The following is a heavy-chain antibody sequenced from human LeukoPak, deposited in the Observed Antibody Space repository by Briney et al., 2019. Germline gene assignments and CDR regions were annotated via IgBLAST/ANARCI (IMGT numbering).Heavy chain of an antibody. CDR2: IYHSGST. J-gene: IGHJ4*02. Sequence: PSETLSLTCAVSGGSISSGGYSWSWIRRPPGKGLEWIGYIYHSGSTYYNPSLKSRVTISVDRSKNQFSLKLSSVTAADTAVYYCARAGWLRVFDYWGQGTLVTVSS. CDR1: GGSISSGGYS. CDR3: ARAGWLRVFDY. D-gene: IGHD5-24*01. V-gene: IGHV4-30-2*01.